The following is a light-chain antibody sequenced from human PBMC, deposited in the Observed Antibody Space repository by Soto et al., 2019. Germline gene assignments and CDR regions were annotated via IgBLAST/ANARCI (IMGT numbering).Light chain of an antibody. CDR3: QQYNNWPLA. V-gene: IGKV3-15*01. CDR2: GAS. CDR1: QSVSSN. J-gene: IGKJ3*01. Sequence: IVMTQSPATLSVSPWERATLSCRASQSVSSNLAWYQQKPGQAPRLLIYGASTRATGIPARFSGSGSGTEFTLTISSLQSEDFAVYYCQQYNNWPLAFGPGTKVDIK.